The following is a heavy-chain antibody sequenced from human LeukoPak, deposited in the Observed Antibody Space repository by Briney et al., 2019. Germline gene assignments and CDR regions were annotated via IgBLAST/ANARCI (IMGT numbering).Heavy chain of an antibody. CDR2: FDPEDGET. D-gene: IGHD2-2*01. J-gene: IGHJ4*02. CDR1: GYTLTELS. V-gene: IGHV1-24*01. CDR3: ARGLGYCSSTSCYPGDY. Sequence: ASVKVSCKVSGYTLTELSMHWVRQAPGKGLEWMGGFDPEDGETIYAQKLQGRVTMTTDTSTSTAYMELRSLRSDDTAVYYCARGLGYCSSTSCYPGDYWGQGTLVTVSS.